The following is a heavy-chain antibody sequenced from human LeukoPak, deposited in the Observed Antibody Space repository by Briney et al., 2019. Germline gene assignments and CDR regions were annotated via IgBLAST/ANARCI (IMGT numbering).Heavy chain of an antibody. V-gene: IGHV4-61*02. CDR1: GGSISSGSYY. D-gene: IGHD2-21*01. J-gene: IGHJ3*02. Sequence: PSETLSLTCTVCGGSISSGSYYWSWIRQPAGKGLEWIGRIYTSGSTNYNPSLKSRVTISVDTSKNQFSLKLSSVTAADTAVYYCAREAYCGGDCYSGAFDIWGQGTMVTVSS. CDR3: AREAYCGGDCYSGAFDI. CDR2: IYTSGST.